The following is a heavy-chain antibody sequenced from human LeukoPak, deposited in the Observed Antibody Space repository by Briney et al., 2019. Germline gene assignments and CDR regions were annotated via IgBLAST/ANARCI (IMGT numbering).Heavy chain of an antibody. Sequence: GASVKVSCKASGYTFTSYDINWARQATGQGLEWMGWMNPNSGNTGYAQKFQGRVTMTRNTSISTAYMELSSLRSEDTAVYYCARVLHYYGSGSSFGYWGQGTLVTVSS. V-gene: IGHV1-8*01. CDR2: MNPNSGNT. CDR3: ARVLHYYGSGSSFGY. D-gene: IGHD3-10*01. J-gene: IGHJ4*02. CDR1: GYTFTSYD.